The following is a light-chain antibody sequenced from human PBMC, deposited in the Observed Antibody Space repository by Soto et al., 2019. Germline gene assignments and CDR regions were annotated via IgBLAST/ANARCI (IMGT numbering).Light chain of an antibody. CDR3: SSHTASTTRI. J-gene: IGLJ1*01. V-gene: IGLV2-14*01. CDR2: EVT. CDR1: SSDVGGYNH. Sequence: QSVLTQPASVSGSPGQSITISYTGTSSDVGGYNHVSWYQHHPGKAPKRIIYEVTKRPSGVSNRFSGSKSGDTASLTISGLQAEDEADYYCSSHTASTTRIFGTGTQLTVL.